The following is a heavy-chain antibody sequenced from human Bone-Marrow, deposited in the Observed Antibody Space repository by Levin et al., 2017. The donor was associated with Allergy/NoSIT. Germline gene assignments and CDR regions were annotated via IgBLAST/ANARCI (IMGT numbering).Heavy chain of an antibody. CDR2: ISSSSSSV. J-gene: IGHJ5*02. D-gene: IGHD3-10*01. V-gene: IGHV3-48*01. CDR3: AREFITVVRGLLIGGWFDP. CDR1: GFTFSTYP. Sequence: GGSLRLSCAASGFTFSTYPMNWVRQAPGKGLEWLSYISSSSSSVYYADSVKGRFTISRDDATNSLYLQMNSLRAEDTAVYYCAREFITVVRGLLIGGWFDPWGQGTLVTVSS.